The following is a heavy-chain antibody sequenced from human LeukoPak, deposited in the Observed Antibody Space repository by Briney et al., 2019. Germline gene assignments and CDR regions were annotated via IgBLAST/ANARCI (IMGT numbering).Heavy chain of an antibody. CDR2: IIPILGIA. V-gene: IGHV1-69*04. D-gene: IGHD2-8*01. CDR3: AIIGLNGGYPALVDY. CDR1: GGTFSSYA. J-gene: IGHJ4*02. Sequence: ASVKVSCKASGGTFSSYAISWVRQAPGQGLEWMGRIIPILGIANYAQKFQGRVTITADKSTSTAYMELSSLRSEDTAVYYCAIIGLNGGYPALVDYWGQGTLVTVSS.